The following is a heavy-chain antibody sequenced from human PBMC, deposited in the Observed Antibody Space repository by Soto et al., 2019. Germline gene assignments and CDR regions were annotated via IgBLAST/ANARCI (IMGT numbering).Heavy chain of an antibody. J-gene: IGHJ1*01. Sequence: GGSLRLSCAASGFSFNTYSMNWVRPAPGKGLEWLSYISGTGSTTYYADSVKGRFTISRDNAKNSLYLQMNSLRAEDTALYYCAREAPTIGSQYFQHWGQGTLVTVSS. D-gene: IGHD1-26*01. V-gene: IGHV3-48*01. CDR3: AREAPTIGSQYFQH. CDR1: GFSFNTYS. CDR2: ISGTGSTT.